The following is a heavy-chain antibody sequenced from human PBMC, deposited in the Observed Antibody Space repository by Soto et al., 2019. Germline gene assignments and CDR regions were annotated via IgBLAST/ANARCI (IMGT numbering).Heavy chain of an antibody. Sequence: PSETLSLTCTVSGDSISSYYWSWIRQPPGKGLEWIGYIYYSGSTNYNPSLKSRVTISVDTSKNQFSLKLSSVTAADTAVYYCARDARYYGMDVWGQGTTVTVSS. J-gene: IGHJ6*02. CDR1: GDSISSYY. CDR2: IYYSGST. V-gene: IGHV4-59*01. CDR3: ARDARYYGMDV.